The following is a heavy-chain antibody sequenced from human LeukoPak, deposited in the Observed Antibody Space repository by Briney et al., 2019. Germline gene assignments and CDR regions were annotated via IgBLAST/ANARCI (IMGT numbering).Heavy chain of an antibody. Sequence: PGGSLRLSCAASGFTFSDYYMSWIRQAPGKGLEWVPYISSSGGTIYFADSVKDRFTISRDNAKNSLDLQMNSLRAEDTAMYYCARAAVVTSPFDYWGQGTLVTVSS. CDR3: ARAAVVTSPFDY. D-gene: IGHD4-23*01. V-gene: IGHV3-11*01. CDR2: ISSSGGTI. J-gene: IGHJ4*02. CDR1: GFTFSDYY.